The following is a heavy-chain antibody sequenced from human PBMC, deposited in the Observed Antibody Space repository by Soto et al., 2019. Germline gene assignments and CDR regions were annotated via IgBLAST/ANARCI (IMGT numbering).Heavy chain of an antibody. CDR3: AKDSFINLRGYDSY. Sequence: GGSLRLSCAASGFTFSTYAMIWVRQAPGKGLEWVSAISGSGDSTYYADSVKGRFTISRDNSNNTLDLQMSSLRAEDTAIYYCAKDSFINLRGYDSYWGQGTLVTVSS. V-gene: IGHV3-23*01. J-gene: IGHJ4*02. CDR2: ISGSGDST. D-gene: IGHD5-12*01. CDR1: GFTFSTYA.